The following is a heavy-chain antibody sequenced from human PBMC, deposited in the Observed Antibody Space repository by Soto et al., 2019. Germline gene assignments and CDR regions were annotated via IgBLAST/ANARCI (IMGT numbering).Heavy chain of an antibody. CDR3: AHRVLRTVFGLVTTTAIYFDF. J-gene: IGHJ4*02. CDR2: IYWDVDK. CDR1: GFSLTTSGVG. D-gene: IGHD3-3*01. V-gene: IGHV2-5*02. Sequence: QITLNESGPAQVKPRQTLTLTCTFSGFSLTTSGVGVGWIRQSPGRAPEWLALIYWDVDKRYSPSLKSTLTITKDASKNQVLLTMADLDSADTATYYCAHRVLRTVFGLVTTTAIYFDFWGQGTPVAVSS.